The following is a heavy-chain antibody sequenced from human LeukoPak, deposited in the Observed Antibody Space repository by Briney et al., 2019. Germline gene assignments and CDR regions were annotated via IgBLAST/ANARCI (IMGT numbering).Heavy chain of an antibody. Sequence: GGSLRLSCAASGFIFSTYAVSWVRQAPGEGLEWVSRISGSVSMTYYGDSVKGGFTISRDNSKNTLYLQMNRLRVEDTAIYYCTKVQPWQPYHIQYWGQGTLVTVSS. V-gene: IGHV3-23*01. CDR2: ISGSVSMT. D-gene: IGHD3-9*01. CDR3: TKVQPWQPYHIQY. J-gene: IGHJ1*01. CDR1: GFIFSTYA.